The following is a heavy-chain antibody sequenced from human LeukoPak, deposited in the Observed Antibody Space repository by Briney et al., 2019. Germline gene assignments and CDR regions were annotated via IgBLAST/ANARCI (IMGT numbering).Heavy chain of an antibody. V-gene: IGHV1-46*01. CDR3: AREPTAMVTGDLDY. CDR2: INPSGGTT. Sequence: ASVKVSCKASGYTFTSYYMHWVRQAPGQGLGWMGIINPSGGTTGYAQKFQGRVTMTRDTSTSTVYMELSGLRSEDTAVYYCAREPTAMVTGDLDYWGQGTLVTVSS. J-gene: IGHJ4*02. CDR1: GYTFTSYY. D-gene: IGHD5-18*01.